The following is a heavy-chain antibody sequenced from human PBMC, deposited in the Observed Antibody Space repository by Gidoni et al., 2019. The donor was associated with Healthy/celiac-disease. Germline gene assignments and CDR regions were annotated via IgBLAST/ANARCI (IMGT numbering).Heavy chain of an antibody. Sequence: QVQLQQWGAGLLKPSETLSLTCAAYGGSFSGYYWSWIRQPPGKGLEWIGEINHSGSTNYNPSLKSRVTISVDTSKNQFSLKLSSVTAADTAVYYCARGYSDAFDIWGQGTMVTVSS. D-gene: IGHD4-4*01. CDR3: ARGYSDAFDI. CDR1: GGSFSGYY. V-gene: IGHV4-34*01. CDR2: INHSGST. J-gene: IGHJ3*02.